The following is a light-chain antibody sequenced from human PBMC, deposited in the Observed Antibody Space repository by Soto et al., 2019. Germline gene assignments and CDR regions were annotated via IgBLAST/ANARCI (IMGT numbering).Light chain of an antibody. CDR2: EVS. J-gene: IGLJ1*01. CDR3: SSSAGSNIPYV. V-gene: IGLV2-8*02. Sequence: QSVLTQPPSASRSPGQSVIISCTGTSSDIGGYKYVSWYQQRPGRAPKLIISEVSKRPSGVPDRFSGSKSGNTASLTVSGLQAEDEADYYCSSSAGSNIPYVFGTGTKLTVL. CDR1: SSDIGGYKY.